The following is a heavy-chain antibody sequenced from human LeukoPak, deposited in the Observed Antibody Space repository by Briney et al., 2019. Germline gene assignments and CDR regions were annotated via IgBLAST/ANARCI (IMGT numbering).Heavy chain of an antibody. CDR2: ISSNGGGT. CDR3: VKDYPLGIWGYFDWSGMDV. D-gene: IGHD3-9*01. V-gene: IGHV3-64D*06. Sequence: GGSLRLSCSASGFTFSSYAMHWVRQAPGKGLEYVSAISSNGGGTYYADSVKGRFTISRDNSKNTLYLQMSSLRAEDTAVYYCVKDYPLGIWGYFDWSGMDVWGKGTTVTVSS. CDR1: GFTFSSYA. J-gene: IGHJ6*04.